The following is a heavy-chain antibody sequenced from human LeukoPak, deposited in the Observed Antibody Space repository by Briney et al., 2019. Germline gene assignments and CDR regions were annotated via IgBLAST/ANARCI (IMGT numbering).Heavy chain of an antibody. J-gene: IGHJ4*02. CDR1: GFPFSGYS. V-gene: IGHV3-48*04. D-gene: IGHD3-22*01. CDR2: ISSSNTI. Sequence: GGSLRLSCAASGFPFSGYSLTWVRQAPGRGLEWISYISSSNTIYYADSVKGRFTISRDNAKNSLYLQMNSLRAEDTALYYCARGGYYDNSGASDYWGQGTLVTVSS. CDR3: ARGGYYDNSGASDY.